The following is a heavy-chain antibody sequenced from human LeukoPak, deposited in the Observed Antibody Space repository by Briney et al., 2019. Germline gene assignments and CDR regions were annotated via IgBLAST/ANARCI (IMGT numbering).Heavy chain of an antibody. Sequence: ASVKVSCKASGYTFTGYYMHWVRRAPGQGLEWMRWINPNSGGTNYAQKFQGRVTMTRDTPISTAYMELSRLRSDDTAVYYCARVRLYYYGSGSYNWFDPWGQGTLVTVSS. CDR3: ARVRLYYYGSGSYNWFDP. V-gene: IGHV1-2*02. CDR2: INPNSGGT. J-gene: IGHJ5*02. CDR1: GYTFTGYY. D-gene: IGHD3-10*01.